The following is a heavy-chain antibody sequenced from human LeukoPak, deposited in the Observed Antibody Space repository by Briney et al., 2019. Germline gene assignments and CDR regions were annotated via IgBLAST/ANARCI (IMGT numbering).Heavy chain of an antibody. Sequence: PSETLSLTCTVSGGSISSYYWSWIRQPPGKGLEWIGYIYYSGSTNYNPSLKSRVTISVDTSKNQFSLKLSSVTAADTAVYYCANGDYYFDYWGQGTLVTVSS. CDR1: GGSISSYY. CDR2: IYYSGST. J-gene: IGHJ4*02. V-gene: IGHV4-59*01. CDR3: ANGDYYFDY. D-gene: IGHD4-17*01.